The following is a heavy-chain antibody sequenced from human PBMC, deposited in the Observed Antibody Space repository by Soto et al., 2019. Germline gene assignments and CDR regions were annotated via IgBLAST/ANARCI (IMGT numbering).Heavy chain of an antibody. J-gene: IGHJ6*02. V-gene: IGHV1-3*01. CDR2: INAGNGNT. CDR3: ARDGTYYYDSSGYYYVSYYYGMDV. CDR1: GYTFTSYA. Sequence: ASVKVSCKASGYTFTSYAMHWVRQAPGQRLEWMGWINAGNGNTKYSQKFQGRVTITRDTSASTAYMELSSLRSEDTAVYYCARDGTYYYDSSGYYYVSYYYGMDVWGQGTTVTVSS. D-gene: IGHD3-22*01.